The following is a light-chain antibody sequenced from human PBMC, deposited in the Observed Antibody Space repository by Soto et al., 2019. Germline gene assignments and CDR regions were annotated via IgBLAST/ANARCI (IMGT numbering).Light chain of an antibody. CDR3: SSYTSYSTLV. CDR2: EVR. CDR1: NRDVGSYNL. J-gene: IGLJ3*02. Sequence: QSALTQPASVSGSPGQSITIACTGTNRDVGSYNLVSWYQQRPGEAPKLIISEVRNRPSGISYRFPGSKSGNKASLTISGLQAEDEADYSCSSYTSYSTLVFGGGTKVTDL. V-gene: IGLV2-14*01.